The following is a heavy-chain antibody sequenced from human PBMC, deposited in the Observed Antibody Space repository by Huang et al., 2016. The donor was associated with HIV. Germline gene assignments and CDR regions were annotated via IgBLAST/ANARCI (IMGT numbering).Heavy chain of an antibody. CDR2: ISSRSSYI. D-gene: IGHD3-10*01. CDR1: GFTFSSYS. CDR3: ARAGFSGSYTLVDLNLDY. Sequence: EVQRVESGGGLVKPGGSLRLSCAACGFTFSSYSLNWVRQDPGEGLELSSSISSRSSYIYHEDSVKCRYTISRDNAKNSRYMQMNSLRAEDTAVYYCARAGFSGSYTLVDLNLDYWGQGTLVTVSS. V-gene: IGHV3-21*01. J-gene: IGHJ4*02.